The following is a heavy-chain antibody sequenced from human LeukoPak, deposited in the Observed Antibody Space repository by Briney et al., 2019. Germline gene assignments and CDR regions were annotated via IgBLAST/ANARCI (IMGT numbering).Heavy chain of an antibody. CDR2: IYYSGST. CDR3: ARQAGITMIVVVWAFDI. CDR1: GGSISSGDYY. V-gene: IGHV4-30-4*08. Sequence: SQTLSLTCTVSGGSISSGDYYWSWIRQPPGKGLEWIGYIYYSGSTYYKPSLKSRVTISVDTSKNQFSLKLSSVTAADTAVYYCARQAGITMIVVVWAFDIWGQGTMVTVSS. D-gene: IGHD3-22*01. J-gene: IGHJ3*02.